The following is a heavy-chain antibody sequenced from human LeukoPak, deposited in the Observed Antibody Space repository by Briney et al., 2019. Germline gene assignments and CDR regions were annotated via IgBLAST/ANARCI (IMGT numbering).Heavy chain of an antibody. D-gene: IGHD3-16*01. Sequence: ASVKVSCKTSGYTFSSHGMHWVRQAPGQRLEWKGLINGGNGNTEYSQKYQGRVTITRDTSATTEYMELSSLRSEDTAVYYCARAAGPGDYIMDYWGQGTLVTVSS. CDR1: GYTFSSHG. CDR3: ARAAGPGDYIMDY. CDR2: INGGNGNT. J-gene: IGHJ4*02. V-gene: IGHV1-3*01.